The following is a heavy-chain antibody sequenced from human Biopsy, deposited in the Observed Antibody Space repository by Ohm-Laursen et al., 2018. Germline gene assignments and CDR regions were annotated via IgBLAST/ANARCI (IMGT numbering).Heavy chain of an antibody. D-gene: IGHD3-22*01. CDR1: GGSISSGGCY. Sequence: TLSLTCPVSGGSISSGGCYWSWHPPGPGLGLVGIGYIFNSANTYYNPSLKDPITISGDTSKNQFSLKLNSVTAADTALYYCARGYYFDSNGYFWFDPWGQGTLVTVSS. V-gene: IGHV4-31*01. J-gene: IGHJ5*02. CDR3: ARGYYFDSNGYFWFDP. CDR2: IFNSANT.